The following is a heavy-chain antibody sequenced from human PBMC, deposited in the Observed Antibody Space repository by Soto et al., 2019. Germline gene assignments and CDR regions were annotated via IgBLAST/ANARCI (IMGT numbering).Heavy chain of an antibody. J-gene: IGHJ3*01. CDR3: ARERILGPFDGYDL. Sequence: QVQLVQSGGEVKKPGASVKVSCKTSAFTSSGISWVRRAPGQGLEWMGWISTHNGNTIYAPKFQGRVIMTRDTSTTTVYMELRSLRSDDTAVYICARERILGPFDGYDLWGQGTMVTVTS. CDR2: ISTHNGNT. CDR1: AFTSSG. D-gene: IGHD3-3*01. V-gene: IGHV1-18*01.